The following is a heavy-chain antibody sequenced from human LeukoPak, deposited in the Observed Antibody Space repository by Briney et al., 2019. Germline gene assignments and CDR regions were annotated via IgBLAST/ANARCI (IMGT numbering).Heavy chain of an antibody. CDR2: IIPIFGTA. J-gene: IGHJ3*02. CDR3: ARDQVVPAVPVGAFDI. Sequence: SVKVSCKASGGTFSSYAISWVRQAPGQGLEWVGGIIPIFGTANYAQKFQGRVTITADESSSTAYMELSSLRSEDTAVYYCARDQVVPAVPVGAFDIWGQGTMVTVSS. V-gene: IGHV1-69*13. D-gene: IGHD2-2*01. CDR1: GGTFSSYA.